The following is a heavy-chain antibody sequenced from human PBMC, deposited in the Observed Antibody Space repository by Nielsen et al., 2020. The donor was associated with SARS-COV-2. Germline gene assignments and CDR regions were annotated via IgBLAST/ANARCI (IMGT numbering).Heavy chain of an antibody. V-gene: IGHV4-59*01. Sequence: SETLSLTCTVSGGSISSYYWSWIRQPPGKGLEWIGYIYYSGSTNYNPSLKSRVTISVDTSKNQFSLKLSSVTAADTAVYYCARGIHDFWSGYNYYHMDVWGKGTTVTVSS. D-gene: IGHD3-3*01. CDR2: IYYSGST. CDR3: ARGIHDFWSGYNYYHMDV. J-gene: IGHJ6*03. CDR1: GGSISSYY.